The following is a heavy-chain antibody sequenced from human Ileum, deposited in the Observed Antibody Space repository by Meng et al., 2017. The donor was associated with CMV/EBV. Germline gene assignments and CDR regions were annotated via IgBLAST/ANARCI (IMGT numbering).Heavy chain of an antibody. CDR3: ASASTTYQDACDM. CDR1: GFTFSSYT. Sequence: GESLKISCAASGFTFSSYTMNWVRQAPGKGLEWVSSISDRSDYIYYADSVKGRFTISRDNAKNSLYLQMNSLRAEDTAVYYCASASTTYQDACDMWGQGTMVTVSS. J-gene: IGHJ3*02. D-gene: IGHD1-1*01. V-gene: IGHV3-21*01. CDR2: ISDRSDYI.